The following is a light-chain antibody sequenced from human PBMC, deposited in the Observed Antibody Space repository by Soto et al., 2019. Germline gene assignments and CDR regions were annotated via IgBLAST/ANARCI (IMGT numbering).Light chain of an antibody. CDR1: SSDVGCYKF. Sequence: QSALTQPASLSGSPGQSITISCTGTSSDVGCYKFVSWYQQHPGKAPKLMIYDGSKRPSGVSNRFSGSKSDNTASLTISGLQAEDEADYYCCSYAGSSTWVFGGGTKLTVL. J-gene: IGLJ2*01. CDR3: CSYAGSSTWV. V-gene: IGLV2-23*01. CDR2: DGS.